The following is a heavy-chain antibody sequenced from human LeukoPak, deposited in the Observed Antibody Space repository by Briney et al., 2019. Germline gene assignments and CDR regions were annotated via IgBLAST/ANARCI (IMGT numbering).Heavy chain of an antibody. D-gene: IGHD1-1*01. J-gene: IGHJ4*02. CDR1: GYSFTSYW. Sequence: GESLKISCKGSGYSFTSYWIGWIRQMPGQGLEWMGIIYPGDSDTRYSPSFQGQVIISADKSISTAYLQWSSLKASDTAMYYCARRAQLGNFDYWGQGTLVTVSS. V-gene: IGHV5-51*01. CDR2: IYPGDSDT. CDR3: ARRAQLGNFDY.